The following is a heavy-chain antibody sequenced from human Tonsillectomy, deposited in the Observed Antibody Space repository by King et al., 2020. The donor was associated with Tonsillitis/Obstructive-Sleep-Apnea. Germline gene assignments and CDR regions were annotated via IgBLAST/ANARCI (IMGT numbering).Heavy chain of an antibody. CDR1: GGSISSSSYY. Sequence: QLQESGPGLVKPSETLSLTCTISGGSISSSSYYWGWIRQPPGKGLEWIGTIYYIGCTYHNPSLRGRVTISVDTSKNHFSLKLSSVTAAATAVYYCSRSTGYDSSGYYYYYFYMDVWGQGTTVTVSS. CDR2: IYYIGCT. CDR3: SRSTGYDSSGYYYYYFYMDV. D-gene: IGHD3-22*01. J-gene: IGHJ6*03. V-gene: IGHV4-39*02.